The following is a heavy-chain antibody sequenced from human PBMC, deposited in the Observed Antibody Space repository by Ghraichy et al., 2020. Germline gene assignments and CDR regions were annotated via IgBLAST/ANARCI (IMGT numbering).Heavy chain of an antibody. V-gene: IGHV3-49*04. D-gene: IGHD2-2*01. Sequence: GGSLRLSCTASGFTFGDYAMSWVRQAPGKGLEWVGFIRSKAYGGTTEYAASVKDRFTISRDDSKSIAYLQMNSLKTEDTAVYYCTRDTLERYCSSSSCSGYYYYYYMDVWGKGTTVTVSS. J-gene: IGHJ6*03. CDR3: TRDTLERYCSSSSCSGYYYYYYMDV. CDR2: IRSKAYGGTT. CDR1: GFTFGDYA.